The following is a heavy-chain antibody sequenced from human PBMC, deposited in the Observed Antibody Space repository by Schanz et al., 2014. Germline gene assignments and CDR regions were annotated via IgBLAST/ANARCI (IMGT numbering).Heavy chain of an antibody. CDR1: GFTFTNYA. D-gene: IGHD2-2*01. V-gene: IGHV3-23*04. J-gene: IGHJ6*03. CDR2: ISDSGDTA. Sequence: ERLVESGGGVVQPGRSLRLSCAASGFTFTNYAMSWVRQAPGKGLEWVSLISDSGDTAYYADSVKGRFTISRDNSKNTLYLQMKSLRAEDTAVYYCARVKYCTITRCYRTETEGIYYMDVWGKGTTVTVSS. CDR3: ARVKYCTITRCYRTETEGIYYMDV.